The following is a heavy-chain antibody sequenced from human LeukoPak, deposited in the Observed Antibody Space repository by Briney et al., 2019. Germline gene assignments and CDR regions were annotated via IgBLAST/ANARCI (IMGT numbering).Heavy chain of an antibody. CDR3: ARGIASGIDFFDP. V-gene: IGHV3-7*01. CDR2: IKEDGSEQ. CDR1: GFTFSSYW. Sequence: GGSLRLSCAASGFTFSSYWMTWVRQAPGKGLEWVANIKEDGSEQYYVDSLKGRFTISRDNAKNSLYLQMNSLRAEDTAVYYCARGIASGIDFFDPWGQGTLVTVSS. J-gene: IGHJ5*02. D-gene: IGHD6-13*01.